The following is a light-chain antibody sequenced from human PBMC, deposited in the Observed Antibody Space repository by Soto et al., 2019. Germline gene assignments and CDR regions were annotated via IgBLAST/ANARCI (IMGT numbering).Light chain of an antibody. CDR2: WAS. J-gene: IGKJ1*01. CDR3: QQYYSTPHT. Sequence: DIVMTQSPDSLAVSLGERATINCKSSQSVLYSSNNKNYLAWYQQKPGQPPKLLIYWASTRESGVPDRFSGSGSGTDFTLTISILQAEDVAVYYCQQYYSTPHTFGQGTKVEIK. CDR1: QSVLYSSNNKNY. V-gene: IGKV4-1*01.